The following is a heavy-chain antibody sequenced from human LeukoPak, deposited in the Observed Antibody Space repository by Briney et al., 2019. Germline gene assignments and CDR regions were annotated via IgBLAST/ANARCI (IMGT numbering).Heavy chain of an antibody. D-gene: IGHD3-16*02. J-gene: IGHJ5*02. Sequence: SETLSLTCTVSGGSIRSYDWSWMRQPPGEGREWLGYISYRGSTNHNPSLKGRVTISVDPPKHHLYLTVSSVTAADTAVYYCARGRPGGARLGELSSWGQGILASVFS. V-gene: IGHV4-59*01. CDR2: ISYRGST. CDR3: ARGRPGGARLGELSS. CDR1: GGSIRSYD.